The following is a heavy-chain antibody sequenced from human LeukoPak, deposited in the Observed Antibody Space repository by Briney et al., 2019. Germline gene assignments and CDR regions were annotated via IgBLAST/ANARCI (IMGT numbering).Heavy chain of an antibody. CDR3: ARENIYDYVWGSYRFFDI. V-gene: IGHV1-18*01. CDR2: ISVYNGNT. Sequence: GASVKVSCKASGYIFTSYGISWVRQAPGQGLEWVGWISVYNGNTNYAQKLQGRVTMTTDTSTSTAYMELRSLRSDDTAVYYRARENIYDYVWGSYRFFDIWGQGTMVTVSS. J-gene: IGHJ3*02. D-gene: IGHD3-16*02. CDR1: GYIFTSYG.